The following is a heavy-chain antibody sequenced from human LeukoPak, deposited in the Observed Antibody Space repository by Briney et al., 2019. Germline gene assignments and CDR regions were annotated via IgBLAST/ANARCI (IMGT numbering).Heavy chain of an antibody. V-gene: IGHV1-69*13. CDR2: IIPIFGTA. CDR1: GGTFSSYA. Sequence: SVKVSCKASGGTFSSYAISWVRQAPGQGLEWMGGIIPIFGTANYAQKFQGRVTITADGSTSTAYMELSSLRSEDTAVYYCARGGYSSGYVGYWGQGTLVTVSS. D-gene: IGHD3-22*01. J-gene: IGHJ4*02. CDR3: ARGGYSSGYVGY.